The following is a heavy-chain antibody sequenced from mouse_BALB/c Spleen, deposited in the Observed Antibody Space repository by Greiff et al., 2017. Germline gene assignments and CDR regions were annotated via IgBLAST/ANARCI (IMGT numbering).Heavy chain of an antibody. V-gene: IGHV5-17*02. CDR2: ISSGSSTI. CDR3: ARGLPYAMDY. J-gene: IGHJ4*01. Sequence: EVKVVESGGGLVQPGGSRKLSCAASGFTFSSFGMHWVRQAPEKGLEWVAYISSGSSTIYYADTVKGRFTISRDNPKNTLFLQMTSLRSEDTAMYYCARGLPYAMDYWGQGTSVTVSS. D-gene: IGHD2-2*01. CDR1: GFTFSSFG.